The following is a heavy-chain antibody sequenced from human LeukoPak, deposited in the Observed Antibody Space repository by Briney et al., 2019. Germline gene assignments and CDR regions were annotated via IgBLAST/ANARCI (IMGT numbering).Heavy chain of an antibody. D-gene: IGHD3-10*01. V-gene: IGHV3-23*01. CDR3: AKDYRSFANFYYGSGSVFDY. CDR1: GFTFSNYA. Sequence: GGSLRLSCAASGFTFSNYAMSWVRQVPGKGLEWVSAIDGSGGSTYYADSVKGRFTISRDNSKNTLYLQMNSLRAEDTAVYYCAKDYRSFANFYYGSGSVFDYWGQGTLVTVSS. CDR2: IDGSGGST. J-gene: IGHJ4*02.